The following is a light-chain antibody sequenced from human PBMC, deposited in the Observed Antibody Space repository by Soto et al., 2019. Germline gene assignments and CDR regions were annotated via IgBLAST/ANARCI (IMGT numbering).Light chain of an antibody. CDR2: GAS. Sequence: EIVLTQSPGTLSLSPGERATLSCRASQSVSSSYLAWYQQKPGQAPRLLIYGASSRATGIPDRFSGSGSGTDFTLTISSLEPEDFAVYFCRQYGSSPPYTFGQGTKLEIK. V-gene: IGKV3-20*01. CDR3: RQYGSSPPYT. J-gene: IGKJ2*01. CDR1: QSVSSSY.